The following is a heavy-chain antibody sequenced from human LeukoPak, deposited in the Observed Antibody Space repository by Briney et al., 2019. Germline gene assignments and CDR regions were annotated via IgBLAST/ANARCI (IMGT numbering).Heavy chain of an antibody. CDR1: GGSISSGSYY. D-gene: IGHD6-13*01. Sequence: SETLSLTCTVSGGSISSGSYYWSWIRQPPGKGLEWIGYIYYSGSTNYNPSLKSRVTISVDTSKNQFSLKLSSVTAADTAVYYCAIGDRAAAGTDYWGQGTLVTVSS. V-gene: IGHV4-61*01. CDR3: AIGDRAAAGTDY. J-gene: IGHJ4*02. CDR2: IYYSGST.